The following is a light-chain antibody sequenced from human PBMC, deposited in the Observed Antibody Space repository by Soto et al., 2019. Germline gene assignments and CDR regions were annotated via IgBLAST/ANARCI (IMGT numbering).Light chain of an antibody. V-gene: IGLV3-21*02. Sequence: SYELTQPPSVSVAPGQTARITCGGNNIGSKRVHWYQQKPGQAPIVVVYDNSDRPSGIPERFSGSNSGNTATLTISRVEAGDEADYYCQVWVSVSERPLWVFGGGTKLTVL. J-gene: IGLJ3*02. CDR2: DNS. CDR1: NIGSKR. CDR3: QVWVSVSERPLWV.